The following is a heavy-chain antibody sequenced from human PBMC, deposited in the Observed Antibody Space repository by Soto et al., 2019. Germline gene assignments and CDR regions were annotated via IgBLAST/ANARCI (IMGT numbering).Heavy chain of an antibody. CDR3: ATRPLLPGAP. V-gene: IGHV3-53*01. J-gene: IGHJ3*01. CDR2: IYSGGST. CDR1: GFTFSSND. Sequence: EVQLVESGGGLIQPGGSLRLSCAASGFTFSSNDMNWVRQAPGKGLEWVSLIYSGGSTYYADSVKRRFTISRDNSKNKLYLQRSRLRAEDTAVYYCATRPLLPGAPWGQGTMVTVSS. D-gene: IGHD3-22*01.